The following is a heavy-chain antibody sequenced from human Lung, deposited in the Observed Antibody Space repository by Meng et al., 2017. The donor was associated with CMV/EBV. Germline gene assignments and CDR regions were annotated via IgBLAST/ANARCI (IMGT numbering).Heavy chain of an antibody. CDR1: GFTFSSYS. CDR3: AGAFRGGYYTNDY. Sequence: GGSLRLXCTTSGFTFSSYSMNWVRQAPGKGLEWVSFISSTSRYIFYADSVKGRFTISRDNAKNSVYIQMNSLRVEDTAVYYYAGAFRGGYYTNDYWGQGTLVTVSS. D-gene: IGHD3-3*01. V-gene: IGHV3-21*01. CDR2: ISSTSRYI. J-gene: IGHJ4*02.